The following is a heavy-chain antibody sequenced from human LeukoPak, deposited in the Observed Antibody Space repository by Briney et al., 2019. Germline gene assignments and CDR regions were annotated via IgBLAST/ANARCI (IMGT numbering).Heavy chain of an antibody. CDR3: AREETNWYYFDY. CDR1: GGSISSGDYY. CDR2: IYYSGST. V-gene: IGHV4-30-4*01. Sequence: ASETLSLTGTVSGGSISSGDYYWSWIRQPPGKGLEWIGYIYYSGSTYYNPSLKSRVTISVDTSKNQFSLKLSSVTAADTAVYYCAREETNWYYFDYWGQGTLVTVSS. J-gene: IGHJ4*02. D-gene: IGHD5-24*01.